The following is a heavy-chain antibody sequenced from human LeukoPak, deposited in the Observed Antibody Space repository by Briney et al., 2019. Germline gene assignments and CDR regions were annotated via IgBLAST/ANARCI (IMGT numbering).Heavy chain of an antibody. CDR3: ANLNPVVGAP. V-gene: IGHV3-30*18. CDR2: ISHDGSSK. J-gene: IGHJ5*02. CDR1: GFTFNRYG. D-gene: IGHD1-26*01. Sequence: GGSLRLSCGASGFTFNRYGMHWVRQAPGKGLEWVATISHDGSSKNYEDSVKGRFTISRDNSKNTVYLQMSSLRAEDTAIYYCANLNPVVGAPWGQGTLVTVSS.